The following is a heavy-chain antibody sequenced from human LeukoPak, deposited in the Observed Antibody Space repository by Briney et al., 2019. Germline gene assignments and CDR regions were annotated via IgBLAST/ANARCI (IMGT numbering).Heavy chain of an antibody. V-gene: IGHV3-7*01. CDR2: IKQDGSEK. CDR3: ARRFGVVPAQHYYYYMDV. CDR1: GFTFSSYW. J-gene: IGHJ6*03. Sequence: GGSLRLSCAASGFTFSSYWMSWFRQAPEKGLEWVAIIKQDGSEKYYVDSVKGRFTISRDNAKNSLYLQMNSLRAEDTAVYYCARRFGVVPAQHYYYYMDVWGKGTTVTVSS. D-gene: IGHD2-2*01.